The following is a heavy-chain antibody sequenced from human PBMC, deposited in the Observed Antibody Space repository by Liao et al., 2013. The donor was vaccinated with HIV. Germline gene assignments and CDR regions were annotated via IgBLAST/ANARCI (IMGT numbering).Heavy chain of an antibody. CDR1: GGSISSSSYY. CDR3: ARGGGNYGDYHFDY. J-gene: IGHJ4*02. V-gene: IGHV4-39*07. CDR2: IYYSGST. Sequence: QLQLQESGPGLVKPSETLSLTCTVSGGSISSSSYYWGWIRQPPGKGLEWIGSIYYSGSTYYNPSLKSRVTISIDTSKNQFSLKLSSVTAADTAVYYCARGGGNYGDYHFDYWGQGTLVTVSS. D-gene: IGHD4-17*01.